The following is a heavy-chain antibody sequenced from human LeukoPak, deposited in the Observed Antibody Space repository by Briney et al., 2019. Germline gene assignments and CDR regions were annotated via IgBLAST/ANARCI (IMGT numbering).Heavy chain of an antibody. CDR2: IYHSGST. CDR3: ASGNTGYDRDSFDI. CDR1: GGSISSGGYS. Sequence: PSQTLSLTCAVSGGSISSGGYSWSWVRQPPGEGLEWVGYIYHSGSTYYSPSLQSRVTISLDRSKNQFSLKLSSMTAADTAVYYCASGNTGYDRDSFDIWGQGTMVTVSS. V-gene: IGHV4-30-2*01. J-gene: IGHJ3*02. D-gene: IGHD5-12*01.